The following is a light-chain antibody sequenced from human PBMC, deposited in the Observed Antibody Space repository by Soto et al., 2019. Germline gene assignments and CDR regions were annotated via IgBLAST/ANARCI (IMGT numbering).Light chain of an antibody. Sequence: NFMLTQPHSVSESPGKTVTISCTRSSGLIDSNYVQWYQQRPCSVPPTVIYEDNHRPSGVPDRFAGSIDSTSNSASLTVSGLKTEDEADYYCQSDDGAWVFGRGTKLTVL. CDR1: SGLIDSNY. CDR3: QSDDGAWV. V-gene: IGLV6-57*04. CDR2: EDN. J-gene: IGLJ3*02.